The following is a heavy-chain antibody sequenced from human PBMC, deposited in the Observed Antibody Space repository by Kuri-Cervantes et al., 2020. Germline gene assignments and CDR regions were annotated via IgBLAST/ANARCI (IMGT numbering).Heavy chain of an antibody. CDR3: AKESGSYPGNYFDF. J-gene: IGHJ4*02. V-gene: IGHV3-48*01. CDR1: GFTFSSYS. D-gene: IGHD1-26*01. CDR2: ISSSSSTI. Sequence: GGSLRLSCAASGFTFSSYSMNWVRQAPGKGLEWVSYISSSSSTIYYADSVKGRFTISRDNAKNSLYLQMNSLRAEDTAIYYCAKESGSYPGNYFDFWGQGTLVTVSS.